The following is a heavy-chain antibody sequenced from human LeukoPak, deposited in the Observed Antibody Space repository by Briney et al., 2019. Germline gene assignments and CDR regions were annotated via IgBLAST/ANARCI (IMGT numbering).Heavy chain of an antibody. CDR2: IKRDGNEK. Sequence: PGGSLRLSCPASGLTFRSYAMTWVRQAPGKGLEWVANIKRDGNEKNYVDSVKGRFSISRDNAKNSLYLQMDSLRAEDTAVYYCAKEGAYPIITYDSWGQGALVTVSS. CDR3: AKEGAYPIITYDS. J-gene: IGHJ5*01. V-gene: IGHV3-7*01. CDR1: GLTFRSYA. D-gene: IGHD3-10*01.